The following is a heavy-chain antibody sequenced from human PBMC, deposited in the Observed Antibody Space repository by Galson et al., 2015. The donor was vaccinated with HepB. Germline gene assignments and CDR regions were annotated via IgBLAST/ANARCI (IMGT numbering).Heavy chain of an antibody. V-gene: IGHV3-33*01. J-gene: IGHJ4*02. CDR2: IWYDGSNK. Sequence: SLRLSCAASGFTFSSYGMHWVRQAPGKGLEWVAVIWYDGSNKYYADSVKGRFTISRDNSKNTLYLQMNSLRAEDTAVYYCARDHYSSSWYVHPYFDYWGQGTLVTVSS. D-gene: IGHD6-13*01. CDR3: ARDHYSSSWYVHPYFDY. CDR1: GFTFSSYG.